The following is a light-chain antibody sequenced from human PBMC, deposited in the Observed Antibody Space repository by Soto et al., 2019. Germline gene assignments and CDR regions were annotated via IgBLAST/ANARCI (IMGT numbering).Light chain of an antibody. Sequence: DIQMTQSPSSLSASVGDRVTITCRASQSIRIYLNWYQQKPGKAPELLIFAASSLQSGVPSRFSGSGSGTEFTLTISSLQPEDFATYYGQQSGDTPPWTFGQGTKVEIK. V-gene: IGKV1-39*01. CDR3: QQSGDTPPWT. CDR2: AAS. CDR1: QSIRIY. J-gene: IGKJ1*01.